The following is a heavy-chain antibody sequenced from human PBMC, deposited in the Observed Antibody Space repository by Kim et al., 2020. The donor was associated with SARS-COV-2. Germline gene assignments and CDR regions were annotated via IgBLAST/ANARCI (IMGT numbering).Heavy chain of an antibody. V-gene: IGHV3-30*01. CDR3: ARVGFRGYFFGMDV. J-gene: IGHJ6*02. Sequence: ADSVKGPFTISQKNSKDTLYLQMNSLRAEDTAVYYCARVGFRGYFFGMDVWGQGTTVTVSS. D-gene: IGHD3-10*01.